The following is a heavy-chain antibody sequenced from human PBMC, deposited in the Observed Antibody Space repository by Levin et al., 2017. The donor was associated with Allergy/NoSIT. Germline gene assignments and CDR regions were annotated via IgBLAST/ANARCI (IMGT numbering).Heavy chain of an antibody. CDR1: GDSVSSNSAA. J-gene: IGHJ2*01. CDR2: TYYRSKWYN. Sequence: SQTLSLTCAISGDSVSSNSAAWNWIRQSPSRGLEWLGRTYYRSKWYNDYAVSVKSRITINPDTSKNQFSLQLNSVTPEDTAVYYCARDLVGGIYCSGGSCYSPRYFDLWGRGTLVTVSS. CDR3: ARDLVGGIYCSGGSCYSPRYFDL. V-gene: IGHV6-1*01. D-gene: IGHD2-15*01.